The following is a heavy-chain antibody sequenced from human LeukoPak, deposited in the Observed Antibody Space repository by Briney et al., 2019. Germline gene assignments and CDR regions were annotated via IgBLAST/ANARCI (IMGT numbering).Heavy chain of an antibody. Sequence: GGSLRLSCAASGFTVSSNYMSWVRQAPGKGLEWVSVIHSGGSTYYADSVKGRFTISRDNSKNTLYLQMNSLRAEDTAVYYCAREASIAVAGTDHDAFDIWGQGTMVTVSS. CDR1: GFTVSSNY. CDR2: IHSGGST. D-gene: IGHD6-19*01. V-gene: IGHV3-53*01. J-gene: IGHJ3*02. CDR3: AREASIAVAGTDHDAFDI.